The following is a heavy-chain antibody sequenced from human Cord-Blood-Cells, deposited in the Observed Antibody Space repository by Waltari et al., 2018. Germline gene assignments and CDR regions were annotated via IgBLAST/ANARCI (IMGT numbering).Heavy chain of an antibody. J-gene: IGHJ6*02. Sequence: QVQLQESGPGLVKPSETLSLTCTVSGGSISSYYWSWIRQPPGKGLEWIGYIYYRGSTNNDPALKGRVTISVDTSKNQFSLKLSSVTAADTAVYYCARLSYYDSSDLGTYYYYGMDVWGQGTTVTVSS. V-gene: IGHV4-59*08. CDR2: IYYRGST. CDR1: GGSISSYY. D-gene: IGHD3-22*01. CDR3: ARLSYYDSSDLGTYYYYGMDV.